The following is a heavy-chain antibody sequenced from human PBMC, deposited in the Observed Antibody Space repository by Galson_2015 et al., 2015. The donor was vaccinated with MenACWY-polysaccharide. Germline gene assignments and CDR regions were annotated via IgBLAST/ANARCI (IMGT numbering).Heavy chain of an antibody. CDR2: IWYDGSNK. V-gene: IGHV3-33*01. CDR3: VRDVGGIAAAGTKGWFDP. D-gene: IGHD6-25*01. J-gene: IGHJ5*02. CDR1: GFTFSHYG. Sequence: SLRLSCAASGFTFSHYGMHWVRQAPGKGLEWVAVIWYDGSNKYYADSVNGRFTISRDNSKNTLYLQMNSPRAEDTAMYYCVRDVGGIAAAGTKGWFDPWGQGILVTVSS.